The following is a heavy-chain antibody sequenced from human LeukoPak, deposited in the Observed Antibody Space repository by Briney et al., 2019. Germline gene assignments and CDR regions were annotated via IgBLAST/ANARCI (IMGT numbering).Heavy chain of an antibody. CDR2: ISGSGGST. CDR1: GFTFSSYA. CDR3: AKKSSGWYYHYYGMDV. J-gene: IGHJ6*02. Sequence: GGSLRLSCAASGFTFSSYAMSWVRQAPGKGLEWVSAISGSGGSTYYADSVKGRFTISRDNSKNTLYLQMNSPRAEDTAVYYCAKKSSGWYYHYYGMDVWGQGTTVTVSS. V-gene: IGHV3-23*01. D-gene: IGHD6-19*01.